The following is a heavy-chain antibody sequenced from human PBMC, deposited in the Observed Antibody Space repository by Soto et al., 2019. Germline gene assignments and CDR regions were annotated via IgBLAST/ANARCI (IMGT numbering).Heavy chain of an antibody. D-gene: IGHD6-19*01. J-gene: IGHJ4*02. Sequence: GGSLRLSCASSVFTFNTYAMSWVRQTPGKGLEWVSAISDSGGRTYYVDSVKGRFTISRDNSKNTLYLQMNSLRAEDTAVYFCAKELVNSGWTYFDYWGQGTLVTVSS. CDR3: AKELVNSGWTYFDY. CDR1: VFTFNTYA. V-gene: IGHV3-23*01. CDR2: ISDSGGRT.